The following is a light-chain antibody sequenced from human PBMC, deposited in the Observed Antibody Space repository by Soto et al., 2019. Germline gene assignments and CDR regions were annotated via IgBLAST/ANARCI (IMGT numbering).Light chain of an antibody. CDR3: TSYTSSSTPYV. J-gene: IGLJ1*01. CDR2: EVS. CDR1: SSDVGGYNH. V-gene: IGLV2-14*01. Sequence: QSVLTQPPSASGSPGQSITISCTGTSSDVGGYNHVSWYQQHPGKAPKLMIYEVSNRPSGVSNRFSGSKSGNTASLTISGLQAEDEADYYCTSYTSSSTPYVFAAGTKVTVL.